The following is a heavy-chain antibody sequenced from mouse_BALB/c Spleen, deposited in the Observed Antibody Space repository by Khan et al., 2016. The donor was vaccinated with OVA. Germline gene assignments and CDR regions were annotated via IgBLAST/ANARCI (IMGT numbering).Heavy chain of an antibody. CDR2: ILPGSGRN. D-gene: IGHD1-1*01. J-gene: IGHJ3*01. CDR1: GYTFSSYW. V-gene: IGHV1-9*01. Sequence: VQLQQSGAELMKPGASVKISCKATGYTFSSYWIEWVKQRPGQGLEWIGEILPGSGRNNYNEKFKGKATFTADTSSNTAYMQLSNRTSDDSAVYYRARGNYYGSSSWFGYWGQGTLVTVSA. CDR3: ARGNYYGSSSWFGY.